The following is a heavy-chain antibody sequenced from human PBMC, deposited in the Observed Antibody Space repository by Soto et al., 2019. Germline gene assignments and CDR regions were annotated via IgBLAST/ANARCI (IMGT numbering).Heavy chain of an antibody. CDR3: ARGPWDSYYDFWSGPRPFDP. D-gene: IGHD3-3*01. V-gene: IGHV4-34*01. CDR2: INHSGST. J-gene: IGHJ5*02. CDR1: GGSFSSYY. Sequence: KPSETLSLTCAVYGGSFSSYYWSWIRQPPGKGLEWIGEINHSGSTNYNPSLKSRVTISVDTSKNQFSLKLSSVTAADTAVYYCARGPWDSYYDFWSGPRPFDPWVQGTLGTVYS.